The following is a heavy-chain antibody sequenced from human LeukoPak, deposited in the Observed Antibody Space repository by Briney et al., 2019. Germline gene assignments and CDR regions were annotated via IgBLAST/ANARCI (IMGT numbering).Heavy chain of an antibody. D-gene: IGHD3-22*01. Sequence: PGGSLRLSWQPPGLTFSTYAMGGFRQAPGKGLEWVSAISGSGGSTYYADSVKGRFTISRGNSKNTLYLQMNSLRAEDTAVYYCARTSPYDRVYWGQGTLVTVSS. V-gene: IGHV3-23*01. J-gene: IGHJ4*02. CDR3: ARTSPYDRVY. CDR2: ISGSGGST. CDR1: GLTFSTYA.